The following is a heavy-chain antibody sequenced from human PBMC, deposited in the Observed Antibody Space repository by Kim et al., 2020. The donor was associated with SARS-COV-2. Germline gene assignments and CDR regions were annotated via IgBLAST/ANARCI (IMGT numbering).Heavy chain of an antibody. D-gene: IGHD3-10*01. V-gene: IGHV4-39*01. CDR1: GGSISSSSYY. CDR2: IYYSGST. J-gene: IGHJ4*02. CDR3: ARRWRGYYGSGSYSHFDY. Sequence: SETLSLTCTVSGGSISSSSYYWGWIRQPPGKGLEWIGSIYYSGSTYYNPSLKSRVTISVDTSKNQFSLKLSSVTAADTAVYYCARRWRGYYGSGSYSHFDYWGQGTLVTVSS.